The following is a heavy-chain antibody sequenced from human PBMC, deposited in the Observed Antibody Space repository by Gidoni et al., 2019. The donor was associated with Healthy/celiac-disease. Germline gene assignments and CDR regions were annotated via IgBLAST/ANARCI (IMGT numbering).Heavy chain of an antibody. CDR2: IDPSDSYT. V-gene: IGHV5-10-1*03. D-gene: IGHD6-6*01. Sequence: EVQLVQSGAEVKKPGESLRISCKGSGYSVTSYWISWVRQLPGKGLEWIGRIDPSDSYTNYSPSFQGHVTISADKSISTAYLQWSSLKASDTAMYYCARYSSSSGDVDYWGQGTLVTVSS. J-gene: IGHJ4*02. CDR3: ARYSSSSGDVDY. CDR1: GYSVTSYW.